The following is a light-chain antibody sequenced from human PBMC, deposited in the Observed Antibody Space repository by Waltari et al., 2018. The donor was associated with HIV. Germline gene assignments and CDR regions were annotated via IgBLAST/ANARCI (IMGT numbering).Light chain of an antibody. V-gene: IGKV1-12*01. CDR2: TAS. Sequence: DIQMTQSPSSVSASVGDRVTITCRASQRIASWLAWYQQRPGKAPNLLIHTASILQSGVPSRFSGSGSGTDFTLTISNLQPEDFGTCYCQQSNGFVLTFGGGTKVEIK. J-gene: IGKJ4*01. CDR1: QRIASW. CDR3: QQSNGFVLT.